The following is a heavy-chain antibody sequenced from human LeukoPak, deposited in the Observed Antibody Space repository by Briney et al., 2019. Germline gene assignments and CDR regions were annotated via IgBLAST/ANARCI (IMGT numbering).Heavy chain of an antibody. J-gene: IGHJ4*02. CDR2: ISGSGGST. CDR1: GFTFSSYA. D-gene: IGHD1-26*01. CDR3: ANSLLSGSYSPFDY. Sequence: PGGSLRLSCAASGFTFSSYAMSWVRQAPGKGLEWVSAISGSGGSTYDADSVKGRFTISRDNSKNTLYLQMNSLRAEDTAVYYCANSLLSGSYSPFDYWGQGTLVTVSS. V-gene: IGHV3-23*01.